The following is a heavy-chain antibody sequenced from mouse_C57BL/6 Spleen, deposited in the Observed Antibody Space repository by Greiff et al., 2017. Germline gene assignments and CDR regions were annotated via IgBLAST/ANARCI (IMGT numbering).Heavy chain of an antibody. D-gene: IGHD1-1*01. Sequence: VQLQQSGPELVKPGASVKLSCKASGYTFTDYNMHWVKQSHGKSLEWIGYINPNNGGTSYNQKFKGKATLTVNKSSSTAYMELRSLTSEDSAVYYCARSLNYDGSGYAYWGQGTLVTVSA. CDR2: INPNNGGT. CDR1: GYTFTDYN. J-gene: IGHJ3*01. CDR3: ARSLNYDGSGYAY. V-gene: IGHV1-22*01.